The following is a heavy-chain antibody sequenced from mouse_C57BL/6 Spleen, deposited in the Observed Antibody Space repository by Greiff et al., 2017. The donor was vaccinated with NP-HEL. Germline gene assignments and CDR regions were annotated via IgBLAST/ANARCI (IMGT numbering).Heavy chain of an antibody. CDR2: IYPRSGNT. Sequence: VQLQQSGAELARPGASVKLSCKASGYTFTSYGISWVKQRTGQGLEWIGEIYPRSGNTYYNEKFKGKATLTADKSSSTAYMELRSLTSEDSAVYFCARGNPYYDGGTWFAYWGQGTLVTVSA. CDR1: GYTFTSYG. CDR3: ARGNPYYDGGTWFAY. V-gene: IGHV1-81*01. J-gene: IGHJ3*01. D-gene: IGHD2-4*01.